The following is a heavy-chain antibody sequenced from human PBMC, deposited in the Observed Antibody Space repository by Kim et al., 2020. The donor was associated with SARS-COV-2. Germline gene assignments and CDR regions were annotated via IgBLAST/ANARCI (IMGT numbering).Heavy chain of an antibody. V-gene: IGHV3-53*01. Sequence: GGSLRLSCAASGFTVSSNYMSWVRQAPGKGLEWVSVIYSGGSTYYADSVKGRFTISRDNSKNTLYLQMNSLRAEDTAVYYCAKARGFGDLSYFDYWGQGTLVTVSS. D-gene: IGHD3-10*01. CDR1: GFTVSSNY. CDR3: AKARGFGDLSYFDY. CDR2: IYSGGST. J-gene: IGHJ4*02.